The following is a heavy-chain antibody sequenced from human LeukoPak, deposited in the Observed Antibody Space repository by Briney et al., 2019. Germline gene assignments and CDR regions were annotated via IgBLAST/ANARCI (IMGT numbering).Heavy chain of an antibody. D-gene: IGHD2-2*01. CDR3: AKVERIVVVPAAIDN. V-gene: IGHV3-30*18. Sequence: GGSLRLSCAASGFTFSSYGMHWVRQAPGKGLEWVAVISYDGSNKYYADSVKGRFTISRDNSKNTLYLQMNSLRAEDTAVYYCAKVERIVVVPAAIDNWGQGTLVTVSS. CDR1: GFTFSSYG. CDR2: ISYDGSNK. J-gene: IGHJ4*02.